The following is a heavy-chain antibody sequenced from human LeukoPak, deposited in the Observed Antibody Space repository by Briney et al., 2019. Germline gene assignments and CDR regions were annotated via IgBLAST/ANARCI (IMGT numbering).Heavy chain of an antibody. V-gene: IGHV3-30*18. CDR2: VSHDGSRK. D-gene: IGHD2-2*01. CDR3: AKDSLGYCSSTSCLVPFDY. CDR1: GFTFSTYG. Sequence: GGSLRLSCAASGFTFSTYGINWVRQAPGKGLEWVAVVSHDGSRKYYPDSVKGRFTISRDNSKNTLYLQLNSLRVEDTAVYYCAKDSLGYCSSTSCLVPFDYWGQGTPVTVSS. J-gene: IGHJ4*02.